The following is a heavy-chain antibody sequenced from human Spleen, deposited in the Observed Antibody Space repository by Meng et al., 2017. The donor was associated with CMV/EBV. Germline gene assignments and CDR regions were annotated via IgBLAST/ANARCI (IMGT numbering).Heavy chain of an antibody. D-gene: IGHD3-10*01. CDR1: GGSFSGYY. CDR2: INHSGST. J-gene: IGHJ5*02. CDR3: ARRKGSGSYPGAARLYWFDP. V-gene: IGHV4-34*01. Sequence: QAQLQPWGVGPLNPSETLSLTCAVYGGSFSGYYWSWIRQPPGKGLEWIGEINHSGSTNYNPSLKSRVTISVDTSKNQFSLKLSSVTAADTAVYYCARRKGSGSYPGAARLYWFDPWGQGTLVTVSS.